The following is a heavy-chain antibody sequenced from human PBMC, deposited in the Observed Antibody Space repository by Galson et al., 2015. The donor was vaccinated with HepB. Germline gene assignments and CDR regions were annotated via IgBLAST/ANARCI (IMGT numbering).Heavy chain of an antibody. CDR1: GYTFTSYA. V-gene: IGHV1-3*01. CDR3: ARAQWLVGVGFQH. Sequence: SVKVSCKASGYTFTSYAMHWVRQAPGQRLEWMGWINAGNGNTKYSQKFQGRVTITRDTSASTAYMELSSLRSEDTAVYYCARAQWLVGVGFQHWGQGTLVTVSS. D-gene: IGHD6-19*01. CDR2: INAGNGNT. J-gene: IGHJ1*01.